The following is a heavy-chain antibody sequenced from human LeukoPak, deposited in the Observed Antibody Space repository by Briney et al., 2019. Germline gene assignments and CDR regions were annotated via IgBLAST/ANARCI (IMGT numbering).Heavy chain of an antibody. CDR2: VSGDSTNT. Sequence: ASVKVSCKASGYIFINYGITWVRQAPGQGLEWMGWVSGDSTNTNLAQRFQDRVTMTTDTSTNTAYMELRSLTSDDTAVYYCGRDLLGCSGGACHSSDYWGRGTLVTVSS. CDR3: GRDLLGCSGGACHSSDY. CDR1: GYIFINYG. D-gene: IGHD2-15*01. J-gene: IGHJ4*02. V-gene: IGHV1-18*01.